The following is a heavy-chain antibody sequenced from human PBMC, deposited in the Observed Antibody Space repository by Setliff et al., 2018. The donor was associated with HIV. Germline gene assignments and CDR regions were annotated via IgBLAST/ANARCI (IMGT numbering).Heavy chain of an antibody. J-gene: IGHJ3*02. CDR2: IYTTGST. D-gene: IGHD3-22*01. V-gene: IGHV4-61*02. Sequence: PSETLSLTCTVSGGSISSGFYYWSWIRQPAGKGLEWIGRIYTTGSTNYNPSLKSRVTISVDTSKNQFSLKLSSVTAADTAVYYCATYYYDSSGYQVDAFDIWGQGTMVTVSS. CDR3: ATYYYDSSGYQVDAFDI. CDR1: GGSISSGFYY.